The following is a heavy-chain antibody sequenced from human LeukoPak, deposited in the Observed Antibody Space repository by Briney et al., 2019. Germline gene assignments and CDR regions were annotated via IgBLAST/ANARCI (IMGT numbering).Heavy chain of an antibody. V-gene: IGHV4-28*05. CDR3: AKGLRLTMVRGVSSLGVPGDY. D-gene: IGHD3-10*01. Sequence: SETLSLTCAVSGYSISSSNWWGWIRQPPGKGLEWIGYIYYSGSIYYNPSLKSRVTMSVDTSKNQFSLKLSSVTAVDTAVYYCAKGLRLTMVRGVSSLGVPGDYWGQGTLVTVSS. CDR1: GYSISSSNW. CDR2: IYYSGSI. J-gene: IGHJ4*02.